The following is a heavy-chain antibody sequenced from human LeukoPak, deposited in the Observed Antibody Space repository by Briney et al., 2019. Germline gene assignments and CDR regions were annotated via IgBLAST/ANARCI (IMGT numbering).Heavy chain of an antibody. J-gene: IGHJ5*02. CDR2: LYYSGST. CDR3: ARAVAGRWFDP. V-gene: IGHV4-59*08. Sequence: SETLSLTCSVSGGSISSYYWSWIRQPPGKGLEWIGYLYYSGSTNYNPSLKSRVTISVDTSKNQFSLKLSSVTAADTAVYYCARAVAGRWFDPWGQGTLVTVSS. D-gene: IGHD6-19*01. CDR1: GGSISSYY.